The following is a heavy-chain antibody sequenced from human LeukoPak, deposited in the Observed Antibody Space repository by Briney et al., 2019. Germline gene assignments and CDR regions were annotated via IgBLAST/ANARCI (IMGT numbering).Heavy chain of an antibody. D-gene: IGHD3-16*01. Sequence: GGSLRLSCAASGFTFSGCEMNWVRQAPGKGLEWVSYISSSGRTIYYADTVQGRFTISRDNAKNSLFLQMNSLRAEDTAVYYCARDQIGGAYFDYWGQGTLVTVSS. CDR2: ISSSGRTI. J-gene: IGHJ4*02. CDR3: ARDQIGGAYFDY. V-gene: IGHV3-48*03. CDR1: GFTFSGCE.